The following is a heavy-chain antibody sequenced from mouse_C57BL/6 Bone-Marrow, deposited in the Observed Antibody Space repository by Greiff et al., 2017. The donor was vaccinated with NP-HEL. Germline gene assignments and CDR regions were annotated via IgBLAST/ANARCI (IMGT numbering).Heavy chain of an antibody. CDR2: INPSNGGT. Sequence: QVQLKQPGTELVKPGASVKLSCKASGYTFTSYWMHWVKQRPGQGLEWIGNINPSNGGTNYNEKFKSKATLTVDKSSSTAYMQLSSLTSEDSAVYYCASPIYDGYHWYFDVWGTGTTVTVSS. V-gene: IGHV1-53*01. CDR1: GYTFTSYW. CDR3: ASPIYDGYHWYFDV. D-gene: IGHD2-3*01. J-gene: IGHJ1*03.